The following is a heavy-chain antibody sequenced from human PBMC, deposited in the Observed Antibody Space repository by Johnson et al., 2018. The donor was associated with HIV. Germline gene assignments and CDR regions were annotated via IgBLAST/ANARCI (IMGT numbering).Heavy chain of an antibody. CDR1: GFTFSSYG. CDR2: IRYDGSNK. Sequence: QVQLVESGGGVVQPGGSLRLSCAASGFTFSSYGMHWVRQAPGKGLEWVAFIRYDGSNKYYADSVKGRFTISRDNSKNTLYLQMNSLRAEDTAVYYCASGAAVAGNAFDIWGQGTKVTVSS. J-gene: IGHJ3*02. D-gene: IGHD6-19*01. CDR3: ASGAAVAGNAFDI. V-gene: IGHV3-30*02.